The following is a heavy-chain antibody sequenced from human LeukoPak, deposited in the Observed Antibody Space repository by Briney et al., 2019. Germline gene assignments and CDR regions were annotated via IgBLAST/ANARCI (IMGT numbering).Heavy chain of an antibody. D-gene: IGHD5-24*01. CDR2: INHSGST. J-gene: IGHJ4*02. Sequence: SETLSLTCAVYGGSFSGYYWSWIRQPPGKGLEWIGEINHSGSTNYNPSLKSRVTISVDTSKNQFSLKLSSVTAADTAVYYCARGDGYIQRYWGQGTLVTVSS. CDR1: GGSFSGYY. CDR3: ARGDGYIQRY. V-gene: IGHV4-34*01.